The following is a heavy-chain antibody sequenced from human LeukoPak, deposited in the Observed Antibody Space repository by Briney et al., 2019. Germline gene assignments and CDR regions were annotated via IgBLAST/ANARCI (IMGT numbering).Heavy chain of an antibody. J-gene: IGHJ6*02. V-gene: IGHV6-1*01. Sequence: PSQTLSLTCAISGDSVSSNSAAWNWVRQSPSRGLEWLGRTYYRSKWYNDYAVSVKSRITINPDTSKNQFSLQLNSVTPEDTALYYCARVVAEGAAAGPYYYYALDVWGQGTTVTVSS. CDR2: TYYRSKWYN. D-gene: IGHD6-13*01. CDR3: ARVVAEGAAAGPYYYYALDV. CDR1: GDSVSSNSAA.